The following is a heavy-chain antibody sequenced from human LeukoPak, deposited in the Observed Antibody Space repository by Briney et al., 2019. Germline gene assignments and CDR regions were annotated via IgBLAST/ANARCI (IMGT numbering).Heavy chain of an antibody. V-gene: IGHV3-48*03. CDR3: ARSFDI. CDR1: GFTFSSFE. J-gene: IGHJ3*02. Sequence: GGSLRLSCAASGFTFSSFEMNWVRQAPGKGLKWVAHISNSSGSIYYADSVKGRFTISRDNTKNSLYLQMNSLRAEDTAVYYCARSFDIWGQGTMVTVSS. CDR2: ISNSSGSI.